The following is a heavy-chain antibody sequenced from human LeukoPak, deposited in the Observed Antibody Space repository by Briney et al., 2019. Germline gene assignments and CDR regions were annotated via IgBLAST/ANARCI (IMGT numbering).Heavy chain of an antibody. V-gene: IGHV3-23*01. CDR2: INGSGGST. D-gene: IGHD3-10*01. J-gene: IGHJ4*02. CDR1: GFTFSSYA. CDR3: ARKSASGNYPLDY. Sequence: GGSLRLSCAASGFTFSSYAMSWVRQAPGKGLEWVSDINGSGGSTYYADSVKGRFTISRDNSKNTLYLQMNGLRAEDAALYYCARKSASGNYPLDYWGQGTLVTVSS.